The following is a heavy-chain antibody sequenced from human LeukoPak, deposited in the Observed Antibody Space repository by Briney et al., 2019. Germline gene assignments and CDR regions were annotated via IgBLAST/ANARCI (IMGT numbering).Heavy chain of an antibody. Sequence: SGDSLRLSCAASGFTFSSYTMNWVRQAPGKGLEWVSSISSGSTNIQYADSVKGRFTVSRDSAKNSQSLQMNSLRAEDTAVYYCARGGDSNGHYVVFDYWGQGSLVTVSS. CDR1: GFTFSSYT. CDR3: ARGGDSNGHYVVFDY. V-gene: IGHV3-21*01. J-gene: IGHJ4*02. D-gene: IGHD3-22*01. CDR2: ISSGSTNI.